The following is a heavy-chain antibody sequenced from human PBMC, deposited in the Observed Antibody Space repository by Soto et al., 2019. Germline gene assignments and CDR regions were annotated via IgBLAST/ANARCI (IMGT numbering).Heavy chain of an antibody. Sequence: QVQLVQSGAEVKKPGASVKVSCKASGYTFTSYGISWVRQAPGQGLEWMGWITAYNGNTNYAQKPQGRVTMTTDTSTSTASMELRSLRSDDTAVYYCPKRRGYSNGQFDYWGQGTLVTVSS. CDR1: GYTFTSYG. CDR3: PKRRGYSNGQFDY. J-gene: IGHJ4*02. D-gene: IGHD5-18*01. CDR2: ITAYNGNT. V-gene: IGHV1-18*01.